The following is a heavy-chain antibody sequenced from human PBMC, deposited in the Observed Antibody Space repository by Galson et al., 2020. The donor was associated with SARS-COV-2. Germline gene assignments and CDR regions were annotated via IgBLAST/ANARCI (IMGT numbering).Heavy chain of an antibody. CDR2: IRSKAYGGTT. CDR1: GFTFGDYA. CDR3: TRDPNSGSYNAEYFQH. J-gene: IGHJ1*01. Sequence: GGSLRLSCTASGFTFGDYAMTWVRQAPGKGLEWVGFIRSKAYGGTTEYAASVKGRFTISRDDSNSIAYLQMNSLRTEDTAVYFCTRDPNSGSYNAEYFQHWGQGTLVTVSS. V-gene: IGHV3-49*04. D-gene: IGHD1-26*01.